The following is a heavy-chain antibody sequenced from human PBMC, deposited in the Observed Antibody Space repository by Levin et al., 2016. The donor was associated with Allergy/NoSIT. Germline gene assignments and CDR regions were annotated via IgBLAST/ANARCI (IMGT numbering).Heavy chain of an antibody. J-gene: IGHJ4*02. CDR2: LSSGAGRK. Sequence: GESLKISCEISGFTFRSYGIHWVRQAPGKGLQWVAVLSSGAGRKFYADSVVGRFTVSADSSKNTVFLQMDSLRTEDTAVYFCAKGTLETPENFDHWGQGTLVTVSS. CDR3: AKGTLETPENFDH. D-gene: IGHD4-23*01. CDR1: GFTFRSYG. V-gene: IGHV3-30*18.